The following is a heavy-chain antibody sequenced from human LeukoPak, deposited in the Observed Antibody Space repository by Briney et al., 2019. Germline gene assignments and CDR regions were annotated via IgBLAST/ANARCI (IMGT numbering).Heavy chain of an antibody. V-gene: IGHV3-74*01. CDR1: GFTFSDYW. J-gene: IGHJ4*02. CDR3: AKPYYYDSSGYLGDY. CDR2: INTDGSIT. Sequence: GGSLRLSCAASGFTFSDYWIHWVRQAPGKGLVWVSRINTDGSITNYADSVKGRFSISRDNAKNTLYLQMSSLRAEDTAVYYCAKPYYYDSSGYLGDYWGQGTLVTVSS. D-gene: IGHD3-22*01.